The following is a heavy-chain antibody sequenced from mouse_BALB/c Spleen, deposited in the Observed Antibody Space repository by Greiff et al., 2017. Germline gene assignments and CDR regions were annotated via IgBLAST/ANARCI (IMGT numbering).Heavy chain of an antibody. CDR1: GFTFSSYG. Sequence: EVQLQESGGGLVQPGGSLKLSCAASGFTFSSYGMSWVRQTPDKRLELVATINSNGGSTYYPDSVKGRFTISRDNAKNTLYLQMSSLKSEDTAMYYCARRSTMITAGWYFAVWGAGTTVTVSS. CDR2: INSNGGST. CDR3: ARRSTMITAGWYFAV. D-gene: IGHD2-4*01. J-gene: IGHJ1*01. V-gene: IGHV5-6-3*01.